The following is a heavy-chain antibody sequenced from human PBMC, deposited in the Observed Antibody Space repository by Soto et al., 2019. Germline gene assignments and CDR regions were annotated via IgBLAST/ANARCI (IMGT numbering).Heavy chain of an antibody. D-gene: IGHD2-15*01. CDR2: IYYSGST. CDR3: ATLLIQTGCSGGSCYSTGYYYYMDV. J-gene: IGHJ6*03. V-gene: IGHV4-39*01. Sequence: QLQLQESGPGLVKPSETLSITCTVSGGSISSSSYYWGWIRQPPGKGLEWIGSIYYSGSTYYNPSLKSRVTISVDTSKNQFSLKLSSVTAADTAVYYCATLLIQTGCSGGSCYSTGYYYYMDVWGKGTTVTVSS. CDR1: GGSISSSSYY.